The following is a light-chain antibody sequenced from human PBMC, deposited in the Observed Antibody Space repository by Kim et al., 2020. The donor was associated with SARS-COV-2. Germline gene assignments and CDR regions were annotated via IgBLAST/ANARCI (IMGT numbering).Light chain of an antibody. V-gene: IGKV1-13*02. CDR2: DAS. CDR3: QQFNTYPYT. Sequence: AIQLTQSPSSLSASVGDRVTITCRASQGVDGALAWYQQKPGNPPTLLIYDASTLKRGVSSRFSGSGSGTDFTLTISRLQPEDVATYHCQQFNTYPYTFGQGTKLEI. J-gene: IGKJ2*01. CDR1: QGVDGA.